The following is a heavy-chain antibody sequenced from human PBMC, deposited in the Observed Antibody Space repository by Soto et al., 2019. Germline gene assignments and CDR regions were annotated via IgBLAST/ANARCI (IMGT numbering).Heavy chain of an antibody. Sequence: PSETLSLTCSVSDDSINSDKYYWGWIRQPPGKGLEWIGNIYYSGNANYNPSLKSRVTISLATSKNQFSLKLSSVTAADTAVYYCARVLAARASRDFDYWGQGTLVTVSS. CDR2: IYYSGNA. V-gene: IGHV4-39*01. CDR3: ARVLAARASRDFDY. CDR1: DDSINSDKYY. J-gene: IGHJ4*02. D-gene: IGHD6-6*01.